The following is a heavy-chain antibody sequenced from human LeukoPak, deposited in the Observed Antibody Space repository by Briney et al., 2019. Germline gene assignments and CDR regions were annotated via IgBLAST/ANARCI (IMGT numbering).Heavy chain of an antibody. CDR1: GGSISSYY. D-gene: IGHD2-15*01. Sequence: SETLSLTCTVSGGSISSYYWSWIRQPQGKGLEWIGYIYYSGSTNYNPSLKSRVTISVDTSKNQFSLKLSSVTAADTAVYYCARGGVVVAATNPYYYYYMDVWGKGTTVTVSS. J-gene: IGHJ6*03. CDR3: ARGGVVVAATNPYYYYYMDV. V-gene: IGHV4-59*01. CDR2: IYYSGST.